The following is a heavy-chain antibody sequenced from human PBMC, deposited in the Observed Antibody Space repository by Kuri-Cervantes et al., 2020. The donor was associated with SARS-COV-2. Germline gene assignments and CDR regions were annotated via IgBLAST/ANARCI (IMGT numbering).Heavy chain of an antibody. Sequence: GESLKISCTVSGGSISSRSYHWGWIRQPPGKGLEWVSAISGSGGSTYYADSVKGRFTISRDNSKNTLYLQMNSLRVEDAAVYYCAKWGGRPYYYYGMDVWGQGTTVTVSS. CDR1: GGSISSRSYH. CDR2: ISGSGGST. D-gene: IGHD3-16*01. CDR3: AKWGGRPYYYYGMDV. V-gene: IGHV3-23*01. J-gene: IGHJ6*02.